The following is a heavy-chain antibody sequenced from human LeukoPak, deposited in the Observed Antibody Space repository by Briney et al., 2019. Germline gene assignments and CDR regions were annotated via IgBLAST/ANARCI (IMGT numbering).Heavy chain of an antibody. D-gene: IGHD7-27*01. CDR1: SGSFSGYY. Sequence: PSETLSLTCAVYSGSFSGYYWSWIRQPPGKGLEWIGEINHSGSTNYNPSLKSRVTISVDTSKNQFSLKLSSVTAADTAVYYCAGETGRGYYYYYYYMDVWGKGTTVTVSS. CDR3: AGETGRGYYYYYYYMDV. V-gene: IGHV4-34*01. CDR2: INHSGST. J-gene: IGHJ6*03.